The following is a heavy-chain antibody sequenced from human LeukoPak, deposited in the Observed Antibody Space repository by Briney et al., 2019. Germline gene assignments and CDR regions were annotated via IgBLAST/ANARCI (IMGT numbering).Heavy chain of an antibody. J-gene: IGHJ5*02. CDR1: GGSISSYY. V-gene: IGHV4-59*12. Sequence: PSETLSLTCTVSGGSISSYYWSWIRQPPGKGLEWIGCIYYSGSTNYNPSLKSRVTISVDTSKNQFSLKLSSVTAADTAVYYCARGRFFRVPAAPNWFDPWGQGTLVTVSS. CDR2: IYYSGST. CDR3: ARGRFFRVPAAPNWFDP. D-gene: IGHD2-2*01.